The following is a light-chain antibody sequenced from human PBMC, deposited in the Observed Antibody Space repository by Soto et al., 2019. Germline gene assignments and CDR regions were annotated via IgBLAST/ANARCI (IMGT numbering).Light chain of an antibody. Sequence: SYELTQPPSVSVAPGKTARITCGGNKIGSKSVHWYQQKPGQAPVLVIYYDSDRPSGIPERFSGYNSGNTATLTISRVEAGDEAGYYCQVWDSSSDHVVFGGGTKLTVL. V-gene: IGLV3-21*04. CDR2: YDS. CDR1: KIGSKS. J-gene: IGLJ2*01. CDR3: QVWDSSSDHVV.